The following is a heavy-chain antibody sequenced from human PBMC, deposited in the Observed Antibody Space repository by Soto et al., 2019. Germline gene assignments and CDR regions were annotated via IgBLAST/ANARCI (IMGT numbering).Heavy chain of an antibody. J-gene: IGHJ4*02. CDR2: INPNGGST. D-gene: IGHD3-22*01. CDR1: GYTFTSYY. Sequence: ASVKVSCKASGYTFTSYYMHWVRQAPGQGLEWMGRINPNGGSTKYAQKFQGRVTMTTDTSTSTAYMELRSLRSDDTAVYYCARDGYDSSGHKFDSWGQGTLVTVSS. V-gene: IGHV1-46*01. CDR3: ARDGYDSSGHKFDS.